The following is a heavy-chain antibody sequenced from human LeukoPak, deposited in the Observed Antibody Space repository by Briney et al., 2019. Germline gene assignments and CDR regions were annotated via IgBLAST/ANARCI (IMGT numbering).Heavy chain of an antibody. CDR1: GDTFSVHY. CDR3: TTVRIVAVPAAIPGNY. D-gene: IGHD2-2*02. J-gene: IGHJ4*02. V-gene: IGHV3-72*01. CDR2: IGNKASSYIT. Sequence: GGSLRLSCAVSGDTFSVHYMDWVRQAPGKGLEWIGRIGNKASSYITEYAASVKGRYTISRDDSKNSLYLQMNSLRTEDTAVYYCTTVRIVAVPAAIPGNYWGQGTLVTVSS.